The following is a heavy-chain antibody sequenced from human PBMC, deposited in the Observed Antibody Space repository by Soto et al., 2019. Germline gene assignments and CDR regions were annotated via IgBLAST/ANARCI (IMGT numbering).Heavy chain of an antibody. CDR2: IYYSGST. J-gene: IGHJ6*03. Sequence: PSETLSLTCTVSGGSISSYYLSWIRQPPGKGLEWVGYIYYSGSTNYNPSLKSRVTISVDTSKNQFSLKLSSVTAADTAVYYCARTPLSRIAARRTTDSYYMDVWGKGTTVTVSS. V-gene: IGHV4-59*01. D-gene: IGHD6-6*01. CDR1: GGSISSYY. CDR3: ARTPLSRIAARRTTDSYYMDV.